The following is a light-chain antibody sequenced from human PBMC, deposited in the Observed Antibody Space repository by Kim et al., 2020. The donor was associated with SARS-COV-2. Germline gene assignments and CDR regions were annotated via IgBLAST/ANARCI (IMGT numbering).Light chain of an antibody. CDR1: QSVKNNY. V-gene: IGKV3-20*01. Sequence: IVLTQSPGTLSLSPGESATLSCRASQSVKNNYLAWYQHKPGQAPRLLIYGASNRATGVPDRVSGSASGIDFTLTISRLEPEDFAVYYCQQYGRSPRTFGQGTKVEIK. CDR2: GAS. CDR3: QQYGRSPRT. J-gene: IGKJ1*01.